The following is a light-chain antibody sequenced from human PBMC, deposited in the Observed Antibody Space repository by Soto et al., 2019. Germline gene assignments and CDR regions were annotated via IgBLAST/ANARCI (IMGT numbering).Light chain of an antibody. CDR2: DVT. V-gene: IGLV2-11*01. CDR3: CSYAGRSVV. Sequence: QSALTQPRSVSGSPGQSVTISCTGTSSDVGYYNYISWYQQHPNKAPKLMIYDVTKRPSGFPDRFSGSKSGNTASLTIFGLQAEDEADYYCCSYAGRSVVFGGGTKLTVL. J-gene: IGLJ2*01. CDR1: SSDVGYYNY.